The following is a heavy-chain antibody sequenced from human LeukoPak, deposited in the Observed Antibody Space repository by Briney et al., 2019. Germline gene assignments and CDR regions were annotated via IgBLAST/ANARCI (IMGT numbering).Heavy chain of an antibody. CDR3: ARHKTVTYDVFDL. J-gene: IGHJ3*01. V-gene: IGHV4-61*02. CDR1: GGSISSGNFY. CDR2: IYTRGNT. D-gene: IGHD3-3*01. Sequence: SETLSLTCTVSGGSISSGNFYWNWIRQPAGEGLEWIGRIYTRGNTNYNPSLKSRVTISMDMSKNQFSLKLSSVTAADTAVYYCARHKTVTYDVFDLWGRGTMVTVSS.